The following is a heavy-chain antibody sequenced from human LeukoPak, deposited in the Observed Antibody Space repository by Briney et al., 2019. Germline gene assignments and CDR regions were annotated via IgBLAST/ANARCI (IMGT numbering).Heavy chain of an antibody. V-gene: IGHV4-59*08. Sequence: SETLSLTCTVSGGSITSDYWSWIRQPPGKGLEWIGYISYSGSTSYDPSLKSRVTIAGDSSKKQFSLKLSSVTAADTAVYYCARFYYDSRGYWYYFDYWGQGTLVTVSS. CDR1: GGSITSDY. CDR2: ISYSGST. J-gene: IGHJ4*02. D-gene: IGHD3-22*01. CDR3: ARFYYDSRGYWYYFDY.